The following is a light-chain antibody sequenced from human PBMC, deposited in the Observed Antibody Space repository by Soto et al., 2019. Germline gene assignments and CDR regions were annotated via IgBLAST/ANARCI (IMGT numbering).Light chain of an antibody. CDR1: NSDVGLYDF. CDR3: ISSTSDDGRYV. J-gene: IGLJ1*01. CDR2: EVS. V-gene: IGLV2-14*01. Sequence: QSALTQPASVSGTPGQSITISCTGSNSDVGLYDFVSWYQHHPGRAPKLIVSEVSHRPSGISNRFSGSKSGNTASMTISGLQSEDEADYYCISSTSDDGRYVFGTGTKLTVL.